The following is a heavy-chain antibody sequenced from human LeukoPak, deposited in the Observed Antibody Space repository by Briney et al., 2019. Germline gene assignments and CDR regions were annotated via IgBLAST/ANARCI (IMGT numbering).Heavy chain of an antibody. CDR1: GGSISSYY. V-gene: IGHV4-59*01. J-gene: IGHJ6*02. CDR3: AREPHRLETRYYGMDV. D-gene: IGHD3-16*01. CDR2: IYYSGST. Sequence: SETLSLTCTVSGGSISSYYWSWIRQPPGKGLEWIGYIYYSGSTNYNPSLKSRVTISVDTSKNQFSLKLSSVTAADTAVYYCAREPHRLETRYYGMDVWGQGTTVTVSS.